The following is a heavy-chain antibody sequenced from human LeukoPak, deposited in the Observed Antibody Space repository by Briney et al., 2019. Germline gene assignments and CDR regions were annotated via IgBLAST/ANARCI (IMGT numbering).Heavy chain of an antibody. CDR2: ISGSGST. J-gene: IGHJ3*02. CDR1: GFTFSSYA. V-gene: IGHV3-23*01. D-gene: IGHD1-20*01. CDR3: AKSITNLDAFDI. Sequence: PGGSLRLSSAASGFTFSSYAMSWVRQAPGKGLEWVSAISGSGSTYYADSVKGRFTISRDNSKNTLYLQMNSLRAEDTAVYYCAKSITNLDAFDIWGQGTMVTVSS.